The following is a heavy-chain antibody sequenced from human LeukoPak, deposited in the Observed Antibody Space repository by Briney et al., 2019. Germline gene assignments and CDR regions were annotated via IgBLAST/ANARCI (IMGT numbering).Heavy chain of an antibody. CDR2: ISYSGNI. CDR3: AREVINREPGTGSAWYFDL. J-gene: IGHJ2*01. D-gene: IGHD1-14*01. Sequence: SETLSLTCTVSGGSIISYYWTWIRQPPGRGLEWIGYISYSGNINYNPSLKSRVSISLDTSKKQFSLKVTSVTDADTAVYYCAREVINREPGTGSAWYFDLWGRGTLVTVSS. CDR1: GGSIISYY. V-gene: IGHV4-59*01.